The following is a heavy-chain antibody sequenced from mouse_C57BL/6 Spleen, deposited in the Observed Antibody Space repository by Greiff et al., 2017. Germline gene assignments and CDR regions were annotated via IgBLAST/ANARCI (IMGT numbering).Heavy chain of an antibody. CDR2: IDPEDGET. CDR1: GFNIKDYY. D-gene: IGHD1-1*01. CDR3: ARGSNTTVVAGDYYAMDY. J-gene: IGHJ4*01. V-gene: IGHV14-2*01. Sequence: VQLKQSGAELVKPGASVKLSCTASGFNIKDYYMHWVKQRTEQGLEWIGRIDPEDGETKYAPKFQGKATITADTSSNTAYLQLSSLSSEDTAVYYCARGSNTTVVAGDYYAMDYWGQGTSVTVSS.